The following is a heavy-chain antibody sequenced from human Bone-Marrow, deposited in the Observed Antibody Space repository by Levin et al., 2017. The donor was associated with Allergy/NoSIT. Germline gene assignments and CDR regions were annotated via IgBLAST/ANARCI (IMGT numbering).Heavy chain of an antibody. Sequence: SGGSLRLSCAASGFTFSSYGMHWVRQAPGKGLEWVAVIWYDGSNKYYADSVKGRFTISRDNSKNTLYLQMNSLRAEDTAVYYCARDPRLRFLEWLPLGMDVWGQGTTVTVSS. V-gene: IGHV3-33*01. D-gene: IGHD3-3*01. CDR2: IWYDGSNK. CDR1: GFTFSSYG. CDR3: ARDPRLRFLEWLPLGMDV. J-gene: IGHJ6*02.